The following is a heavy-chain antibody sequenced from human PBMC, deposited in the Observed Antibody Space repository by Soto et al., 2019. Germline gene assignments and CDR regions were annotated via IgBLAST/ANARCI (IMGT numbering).Heavy chain of an antibody. CDR3: ARVPRYYGSGFDY. CDR1: GFTFSSHA. CDR2: ISGSGGST. Sequence: GGSLRLSCAASGFTFSSHAMSWVRPAPGKGLEWVSSISGSGGSTYYADSVKGRFTISRDNSKNTLYLQMNSLRAEDTAVYYCARVPRYYGSGFDYWGQGTLVTVSS. D-gene: IGHD3-10*01. V-gene: IGHV3-23*01. J-gene: IGHJ4*02.